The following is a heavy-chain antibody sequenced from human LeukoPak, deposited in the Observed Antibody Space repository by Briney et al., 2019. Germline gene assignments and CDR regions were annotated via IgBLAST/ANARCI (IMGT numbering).Heavy chain of an antibody. V-gene: IGHV3-7*01. Sequence: GGSLRLSCAASGFTFSSYWMSWVRQAPGKGLEWVANIKQDGSEKYYVDSVKGRFTISRDNAKNSLYLQMNSLRAEDTAVYYRARGQNYYDSSGPLGYYFDYWGQGTLVTVSS. CDR3: ARGQNYYDSSGPLGYYFDY. CDR1: GFTFSSYW. D-gene: IGHD3-22*01. CDR2: IKQDGSEK. J-gene: IGHJ4*02.